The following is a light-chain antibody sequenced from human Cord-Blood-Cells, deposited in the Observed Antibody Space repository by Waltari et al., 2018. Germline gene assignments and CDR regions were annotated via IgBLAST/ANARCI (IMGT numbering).Light chain of an antibody. CDR1: QSISCW. CDR3: QQYNSYSPT. CDR2: DAS. J-gene: IGKJ4*01. V-gene: IGKV1-5*01. Sequence: DIQMTQSPSTLSASVGDRVTITCRASQSISCWLAWYQQKPGKAPKLLIYDASSLESGVPSRFSGSGSGTEFTLTISSLQPDDFATYYCQQYNSYSPTFGGGTKVEIK.